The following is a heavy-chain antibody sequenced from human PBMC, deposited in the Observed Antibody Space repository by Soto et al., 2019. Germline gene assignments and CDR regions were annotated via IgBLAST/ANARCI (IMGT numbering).Heavy chain of an antibody. CDR1: GYSFTSYW. D-gene: IGHD3-10*01. CDR3: ARPLSGSPPSLFRMDV. V-gene: IGHV5-51*01. Sequence: PGESLKISWKGSGYSFTSYWIVLVRQMHGKGLEWMGIIYPGDSDTRYSPSFQGQVTISADKSISTAYLQWSSLKASDTAMYYCARPLSGSPPSLFRMDVWGQGTTVTVSS. CDR2: IYPGDSDT. J-gene: IGHJ6*02.